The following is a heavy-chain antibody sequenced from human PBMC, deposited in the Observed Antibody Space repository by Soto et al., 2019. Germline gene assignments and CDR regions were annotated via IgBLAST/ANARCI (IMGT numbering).Heavy chain of an antibody. D-gene: IGHD3-22*01. CDR2: MYYNGNT. J-gene: IGHJ1*01. CDR3: ARLQIYDSRVAPTPIFHP. CDR1: GFTFSSYG. Sequence: GSLRLSCAASGFTFSSYGMHWIRQPPGKGLEWIGYMYYNGNTFYSPSLKSRVTMSVDTSKRRFSLDLSSVTAADTAMYYCARLQIYDSRVAPTPIFHPWGLGAMVTVSS. V-gene: IGHV4-59*04.